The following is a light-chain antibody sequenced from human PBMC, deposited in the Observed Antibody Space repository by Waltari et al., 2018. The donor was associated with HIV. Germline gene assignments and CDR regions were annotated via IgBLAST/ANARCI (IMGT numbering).Light chain of an antibody. J-gene: IGLJ1*01. V-gene: IGLV2-14*03. CDR2: DVT. Sequence: QSVLTQPASVSGSPGQSITISCTGTSSDVGDFNSVSWYQQHPGKAPKLMIYDVTKRPSGVSNRFSGSKSGSTASLTISGLQPEDEADYYYSSYTNSSPYVFGTGTKVTVL. CDR1: SSDVGDFNS. CDR3: SSYTNSSPYV.